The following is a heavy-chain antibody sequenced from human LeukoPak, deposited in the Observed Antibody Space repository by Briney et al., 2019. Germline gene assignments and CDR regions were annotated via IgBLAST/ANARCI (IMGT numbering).Heavy chain of an antibody. Sequence: ASVKVSCKASGYTFTGYYMHWVRQAPGQGLEWMGWINPNSGGTNYAQKFQGRVTMTRDTSISTAYMELSRLRSDDTAVYYCARARRSLSTMVRGVSQYYFDYWGQGTLVTVSS. CDR2: INPNSGGT. V-gene: IGHV1-2*02. J-gene: IGHJ4*02. CDR1: GYTFTGYY. D-gene: IGHD3-10*01. CDR3: ARARRSLSTMVRGVSQYYFDY.